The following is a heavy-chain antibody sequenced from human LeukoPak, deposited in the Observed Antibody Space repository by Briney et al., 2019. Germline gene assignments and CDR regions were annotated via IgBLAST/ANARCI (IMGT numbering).Heavy chain of an antibody. CDR3: ASSANFGGRDGYNCFH. CDR2: INPSGGST. D-gene: IGHD5-24*01. Sequence: GASVKVSCKASGYTFTSYYMHWVRQAPGQGLEWMGIINPSGGSTSYAQKFQGRVTMTRDMSTSTVYTELSSLRSEDTAVYYCASSANFGGRDGYNCFHWGQGTLVTVSS. J-gene: IGHJ4*02. CDR1: GYTFTSYY. V-gene: IGHV1-46*01.